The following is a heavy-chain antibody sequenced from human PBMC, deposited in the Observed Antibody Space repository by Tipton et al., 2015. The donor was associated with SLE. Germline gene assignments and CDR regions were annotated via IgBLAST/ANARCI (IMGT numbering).Heavy chain of an antibody. J-gene: IGHJ4*02. V-gene: IGHV4-34*01. Sequence: TLSLTCAVYGGSFSGYYWSWIRQSPGKGLEWIGDINHSGSTNYNPSLKSRVTISVDTSKNQFSLRLNSVTAADTAVYYCARGGLGSDLRGSIYFGSWGQGTLVTVSS. CDR3: ARGGLGSDLRGSIYFGS. D-gene: IGHD7-27*01. CDR2: INHSGST. CDR1: GGSFSGYY.